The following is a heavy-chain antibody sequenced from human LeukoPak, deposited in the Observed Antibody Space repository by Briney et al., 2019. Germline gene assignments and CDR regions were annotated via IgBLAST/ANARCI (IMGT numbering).Heavy chain of an antibody. J-gene: IGHJ4*02. CDR3: AKGPNHGDYVEGSYFDY. V-gene: IGHV3-9*01. CDR2: ISWNSGSI. Sequence: PGGSLRLSCAASGFTFDDYAMHWVRQAPGKGLEWVSGISWNSGSIGYADSVKGRFTISRDNAKNSLYLQMNSLRAEDTPLYYCAKGPNHGDYVEGSYFDYWGQGTLVTVSS. CDR1: GFTFDDYA. D-gene: IGHD4-17*01.